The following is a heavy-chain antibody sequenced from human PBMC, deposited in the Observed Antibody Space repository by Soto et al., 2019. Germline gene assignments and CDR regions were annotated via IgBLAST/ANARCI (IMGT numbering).Heavy chain of an antibody. CDR2: MSGVDDSK. J-gene: IGHJ4*02. CDR3: ARRSSQGRTAHGTYFDY. CDR1: GFPANSYA. V-gene: IGHV3-23*01. Sequence: WGYLRLSCAVSGFPANSYALSCVRQPPCEWMEWVSGMSGVDDSKSFADSVKGRLTISRDNAKNILFLQMNNLRAADTATYYCARRSSQGRTAHGTYFDYWGQGTLVTVSS. D-gene: IGHD2-21*02.